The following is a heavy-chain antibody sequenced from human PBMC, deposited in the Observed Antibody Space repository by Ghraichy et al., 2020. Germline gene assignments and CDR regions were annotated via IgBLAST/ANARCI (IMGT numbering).Heavy chain of an antibody. J-gene: IGHJ6*02. CDR1: GFTFSSYG. V-gene: IGHV3-33*01. CDR2: IWYDGSNK. D-gene: IGHD6-19*01. Sequence: GGSLRLSCAASGFTFSSYGMHWVRQAPGKGLEWVAVIWYDGSNKYYADSVKGRFTISRDNSKNTLYLQMNSLRAEDTAVYYCARDHEQWLVPGMWGAPDKYYYYGMDVWGQGTTVTVSS. CDR3: ARDHEQWLVPGMWGAPDKYYYYGMDV.